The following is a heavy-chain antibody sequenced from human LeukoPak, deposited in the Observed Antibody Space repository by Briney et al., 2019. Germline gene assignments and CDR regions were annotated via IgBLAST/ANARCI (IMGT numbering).Heavy chain of an antibody. V-gene: IGHV4-34*01. J-gene: IGHJ4*02. CDR1: GGSFSGYY. Sequence: SETLSLTCAVYGGSFSGYYWSWIRQPPGKGLEWIGEINHSGSTNYNPSLKSRVTISVDTSKNQFSLKLSSVTAADTAVYYCARGLISDYDSSGYYYLNERTYYFDYWGQGTLVTVSS. CDR2: INHSGST. CDR3: ARGLISDYDSSGYYYLNERTYYFDY. D-gene: IGHD3-22*01.